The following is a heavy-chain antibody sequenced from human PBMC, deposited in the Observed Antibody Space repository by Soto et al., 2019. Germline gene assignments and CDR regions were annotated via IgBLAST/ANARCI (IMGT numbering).Heavy chain of an antibody. CDR1: GFTFGDYA. D-gene: IGHD2-15*01. CDR3: TRVGYCSGGSCPDYYYYYMDV. J-gene: IGHJ6*03. CDR2: IRSKAYGGTT. V-gene: IGHV3-49*03. Sequence: PGGSLRLSCTASGFTFGDYAMSWFRQAPGKGLEWVGFIRSKAYGGTTEYAASVKGRFTISRDDSKSIAYLQMNSLKTEDTAVYYCTRVGYCSGGSCPDYYYYYMDVWGKGTTVTVSS.